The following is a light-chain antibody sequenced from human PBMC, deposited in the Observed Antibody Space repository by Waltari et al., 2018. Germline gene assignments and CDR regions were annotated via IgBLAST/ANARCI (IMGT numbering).Light chain of an antibody. CDR2: DVS. CDR3: SSYTSSSTLV. Sequence: QSALTQPASVSGSPGQSITISCTGTSSDVGNYNLFSWDQQHPGKAPKPMIHDVSNRPSGVSNRFSGSKSGDTASLTISGLQAEDEADYYCSSYTSSSTLVFGGGTKLTVL. CDR1: SSDVGNYNL. V-gene: IGLV2-14*02. J-gene: IGLJ3*02.